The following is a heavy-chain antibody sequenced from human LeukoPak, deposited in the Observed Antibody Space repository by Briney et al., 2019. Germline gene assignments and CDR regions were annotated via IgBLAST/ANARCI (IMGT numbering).Heavy chain of an antibody. J-gene: IGHJ4*02. CDR1: GGSFIGYF. V-gene: IGHV4-34*12. Sequence: SETLSLTCAVYGGSFIGYFWCWIRQPLGKGLEWIGQIIHSGIINYNPSLKSPVTISVDTSKSQFSLKLSSVTAADTAVYYCARRLDGSGWYDAYWGQGTRVTVSS. D-gene: IGHD6-19*01. CDR2: IIHSGII. CDR3: ARRLDGSGWYDAY.